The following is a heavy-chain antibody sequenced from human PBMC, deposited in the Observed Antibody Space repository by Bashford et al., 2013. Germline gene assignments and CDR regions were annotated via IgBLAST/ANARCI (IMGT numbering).Heavy chain of an antibody. CDR3: ARWLRLKGWFDP. CDR2: IYHSGST. V-gene: IGHV4-4*02. D-gene: IGHD5-12*01. Sequence: SETLSLTCTVSGGSISSSNWWSWVRQPPGKGLEWIGEIYHSGSTNYNPSLKSRVTISVDKSKNQFSLKLSSVTAADTAVYYCARWLRLKGWFDPWGQGTLVTVSS. J-gene: IGHJ5*02. CDR1: GGSISSSNW.